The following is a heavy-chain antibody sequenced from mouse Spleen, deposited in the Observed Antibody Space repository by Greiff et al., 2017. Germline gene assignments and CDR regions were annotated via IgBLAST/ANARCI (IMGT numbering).Heavy chain of an antibody. J-gene: IGHJ2*01. Sequence: EVKLMESGGGLVQPGGSLSLSCAASGFTFTDYYMSWVRQPPGKALEWLGFIRNKANGYTTEYSASVKGRFTISRDNSQSILYLQMNALRAEDSATYYCARYGALNWDALDYWGQGTTLTVSS. V-gene: IGHV7-3*01. CDR1: GFTFTDYY. D-gene: IGHD4-1*02. CDR2: IRNKANGYTT. CDR3: ARYGALNWDALDY.